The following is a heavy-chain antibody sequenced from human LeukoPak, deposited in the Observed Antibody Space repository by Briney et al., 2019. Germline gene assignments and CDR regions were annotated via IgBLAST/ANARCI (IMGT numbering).Heavy chain of an antibody. J-gene: IGHJ4*02. V-gene: IGHV3-74*03. Sequence: GGSLRLSCEPSGFPFSSYWMLWVRHAPGQGLVWVSRISGDGTIKTYADFVRGRFTISRDNTKNILYLQMNSLKVEDTAIYFCSRSQFDYWGQGGLVTVSS. CDR1: GFPFSSYW. CDR3: SRSQFDY. CDR2: ISGDGTIK.